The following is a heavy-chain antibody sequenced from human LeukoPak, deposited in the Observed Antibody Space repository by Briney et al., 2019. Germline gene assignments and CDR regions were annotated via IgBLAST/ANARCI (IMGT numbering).Heavy chain of an antibody. CDR3: ARDVDYCGMDV. Sequence: SQTLSLTCAICGDSVSSNSAAWNWIRQSPSGGLEWLGRTYYRSKWYNDYAVSVRSRITVNPDTSKNQFSLQLNSVTPEDTAVYYCARDVDYCGMDVWGQGTTVTVSS. CDR1: GDSVSSNSAA. CDR2: TYYRSKWYN. V-gene: IGHV6-1*01. D-gene: IGHD2-15*01. J-gene: IGHJ6*02.